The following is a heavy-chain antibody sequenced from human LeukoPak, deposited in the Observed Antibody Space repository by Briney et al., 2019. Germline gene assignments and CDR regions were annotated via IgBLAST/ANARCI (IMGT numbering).Heavy chain of an antibody. CDR3: ARETMGPFDY. CDR1: GFTFSSYG. Sequence: PGRSLRLSCAASGFTFSSYGMHWVRQAPGKGLEWVAVISYDGSNKYYADSVKGRFTISRDNSKNTLYLQMNSLRAEDTAVYYCARETMGPFDYWGQGTLVTVSS. CDR2: ISYDGSNK. J-gene: IGHJ4*02. D-gene: IGHD3-10*01. V-gene: IGHV3-30*03.